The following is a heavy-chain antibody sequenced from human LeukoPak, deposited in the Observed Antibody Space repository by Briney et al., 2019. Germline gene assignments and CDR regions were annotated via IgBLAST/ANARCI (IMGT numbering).Heavy chain of an antibody. CDR3: ARGLNRNDYGDYGY. Sequence: SETLSLTCTVSGGSISSHYWSWIRQPPGKGLEWIGYIYHTGSTSYNPSLKGRVTISVDTSKNQFSLKLSSVTAADTAVYYCARGLNRNDYGDYGYWGQGTLVTVSS. CDR1: GGSISSHY. J-gene: IGHJ4*02. D-gene: IGHD4-17*01. CDR2: IYHTGST. V-gene: IGHV4-59*11.